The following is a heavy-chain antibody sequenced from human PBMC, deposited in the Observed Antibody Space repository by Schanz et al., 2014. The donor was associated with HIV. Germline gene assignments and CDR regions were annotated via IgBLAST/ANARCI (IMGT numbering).Heavy chain of an antibody. CDR1: GFSFSSYG. Sequence: QVQLVESGGGVVQPGKSLRLSCAASGFSFSSYGMHWVRQAPGKGLEWVAFISYDGSVKSYGDSVKGRFTVSRDDSKNTVYVQMDSLTAEDTAVYYCVRDQGGGYNQIDYWGQGTLVTVSS. D-gene: IGHD5-12*01. V-gene: IGHV3-30*03. CDR2: ISYDGSVK. CDR3: VRDQGGGYNQIDY. J-gene: IGHJ4*02.